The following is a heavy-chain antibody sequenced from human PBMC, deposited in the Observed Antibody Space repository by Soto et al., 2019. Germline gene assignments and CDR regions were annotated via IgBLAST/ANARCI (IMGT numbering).Heavy chain of an antibody. J-gene: IGHJ6*03. CDR3: ARDLSGPYYYYMDV. V-gene: IGHV3-66*01. CDR1: GFTVSSNY. Sequence: EVQLVESGGSLVQPGGSLRLSCAASGFTVSSNYMSWVRQAPGKGLEWVSVIYSGGSTYYADSVKGRFTISRDNSKNTLYLQMNSLRAEDTALYYCARDLSGPYYYYMDVWGKGTTVTVSS. CDR2: IYSGGST.